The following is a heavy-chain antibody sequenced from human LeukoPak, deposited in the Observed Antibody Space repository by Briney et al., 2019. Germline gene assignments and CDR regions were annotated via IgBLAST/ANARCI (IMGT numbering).Heavy chain of an antibody. D-gene: IGHD5-12*01. CDR3: AREYSH. Sequence: SQTLSLTCSVSGDSITSGDSYWTWIRRPAGRGLEWIGLLYSSGSTKYNPSLKSRITMSLDTSKNQISLQLNSVTAADSAVYYCAREYSHWGQGTLVTVSS. J-gene: IGHJ4*02. CDR2: LYSSGST. CDR1: GDSITSGDSY. V-gene: IGHV4-61*02.